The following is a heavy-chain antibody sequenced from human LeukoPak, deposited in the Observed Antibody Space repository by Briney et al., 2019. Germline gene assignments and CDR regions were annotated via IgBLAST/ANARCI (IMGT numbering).Heavy chain of an antibody. J-gene: IGHJ5*02. CDR1: AGTFSSYA. CDR2: IIPIFGTA. D-gene: IGHD4-17*01. Sequence: GASVKVSCKASAGTFSSYAISWVRQAPGQGLEWMGRIIPIFGTANYAQKYQGRVTITTDESTSTAYMELSSLRSEDTAVYYCARDRGTTVTTGKGGWFDPWGQGTLVTVSS. V-gene: IGHV1-69*05. CDR3: ARDRGTTVTTGKGGWFDP.